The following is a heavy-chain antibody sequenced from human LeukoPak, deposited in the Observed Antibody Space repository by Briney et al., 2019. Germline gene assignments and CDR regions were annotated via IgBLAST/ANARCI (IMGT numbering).Heavy chain of an antibody. CDR3: AREKVAAASAFEL. V-gene: IGHV3-7*01. Sequence: GGSLRLSCAASGFTFSTFGMHWVRQAPGKGLEWVANIKEDGRQKYYLDSVKGRFTISRDNAKNSLYLQMDSLRVEDTAVYYCAREKVAAASAFELWGQGTMVTVSS. J-gene: IGHJ3*01. CDR2: IKEDGRQK. CDR1: GFTFSTFG. D-gene: IGHD6-13*01.